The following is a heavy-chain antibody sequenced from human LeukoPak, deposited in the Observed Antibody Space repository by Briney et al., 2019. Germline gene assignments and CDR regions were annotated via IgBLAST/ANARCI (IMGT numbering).Heavy chain of an antibody. CDR1: GFTFSNYA. D-gene: IGHD6-19*01. V-gene: IGHV3-30*04. Sequence: GGSLRLSCAASGFTFSNYAMHWVRQAPGKGLGWVAVISYDGSNQEYADSVKGLFIISRDNSKATLYLQMNLLRTEDTALYYCARERGSGWYYLDYWGQGALVTVSS. CDR3: ARERGSGWYYLDY. CDR2: ISYDGSNQ. J-gene: IGHJ4*02.